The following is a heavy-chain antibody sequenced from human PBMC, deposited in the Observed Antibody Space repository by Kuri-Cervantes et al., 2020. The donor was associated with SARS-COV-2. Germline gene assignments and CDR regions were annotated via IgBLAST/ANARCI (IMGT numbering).Heavy chain of an antibody. CDR3: ARGGYCSGGSCYSVYYYYYYGMDD. CDR1: GFIFNSYS. D-gene: IGHD2-15*01. CDR2: ISSSSSYI. J-gene: IGHJ6*02. V-gene: IGHV3-21*01. Sequence: GESLKISCAASGFIFNSYSMNWVRQAPGKGLGWVSSISSSSSYIYYADSVKGRFTISRDNAKNSLYLQMNSLRAEDTAVYYCARGGYCSGGSCYSVYYYYYYGMDDWGQGTTVTVSS.